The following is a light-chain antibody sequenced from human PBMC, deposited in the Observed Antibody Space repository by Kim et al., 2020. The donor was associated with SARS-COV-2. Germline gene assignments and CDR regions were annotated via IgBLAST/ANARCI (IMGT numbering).Light chain of an antibody. CDR2: DVY. J-gene: IGLJ3*02. Sequence: GQSIIISCTGTSSDVGGYNYVSWYQQHPGKVPKLMIYDVYHRPSGVSDRFSGSKSGNTAFLSISGLQAEDEADYYCSSFITGTTWVFRGGTQLTVL. CDR1: SSDVGGYNY. CDR3: SSFITGTTWV. V-gene: IGLV2-14*03.